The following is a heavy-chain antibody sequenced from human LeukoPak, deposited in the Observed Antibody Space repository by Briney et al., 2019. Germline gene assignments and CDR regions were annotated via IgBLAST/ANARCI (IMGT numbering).Heavy chain of an antibody. CDR1: GFTFSSYW. CDR2: IKQDGSEK. J-gene: IGHJ3*02. D-gene: IGHD3-22*01. CDR3: ARDKYYYDSHADDAFDI. V-gene: IGHV3-7*01. Sequence: GGSLRLSCAASGFTFSSYWMSWVRQAPGKGLEWVANIKQDGSEKYYADSVKGRFTISRDNSKNTLYLQMNSLRAEDTAVYYCARDKYYYDSHADDAFDIWGQGTMVTVSS.